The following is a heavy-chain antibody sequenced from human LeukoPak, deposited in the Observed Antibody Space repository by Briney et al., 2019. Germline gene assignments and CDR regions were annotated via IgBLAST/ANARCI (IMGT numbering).Heavy chain of an antibody. Sequence: PGGSLRLSCAASGFTFSSYWMSWVRQTPGKGLEWVANIKQEGSEKYYVDSVKARFTISRDNAKNSLYLQMNSLRAEDTAVYYCVRVSSSIVLMVYANESWGPGTLVTVSS. J-gene: IGHJ5*01. CDR3: VRVSSSIVLMVYANES. D-gene: IGHD2-8*01. CDR1: GFTFSSYW. V-gene: IGHV3-7*01. CDR2: IKQEGSEK.